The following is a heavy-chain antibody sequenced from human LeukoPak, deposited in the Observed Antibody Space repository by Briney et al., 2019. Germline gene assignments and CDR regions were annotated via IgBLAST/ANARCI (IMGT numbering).Heavy chain of an antibody. CDR2: ISASGGRT. CDR1: GFTVSNYA. D-gene: IGHD4-17*01. Sequence: RGSLRLSCAASGFTVSNYAMSWVRRAPGKGLEWVSAISASGGRTEYTDSGKGRFTISRDSSKNTLHLQMNSLRVEDTAVYYCAKGTYSDHPHYMDVWGKGTTVTVSS. J-gene: IGHJ6*03. CDR3: AKGTYSDHPHYMDV. V-gene: IGHV3-23*01.